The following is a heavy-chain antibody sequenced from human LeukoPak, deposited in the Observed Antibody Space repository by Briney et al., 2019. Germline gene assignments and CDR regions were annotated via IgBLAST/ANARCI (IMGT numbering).Heavy chain of an antibody. CDR3: ARDVIEGYSYGPGYYYYYGMDV. Sequence: SETLSLTCTVSGGSISSSSYYWGWIRQPPGKGLEWIGSIYYSGSTNYNPSLKSRVTISVGTSKNQFSLKLSSVTAADTAVYYCARDVIEGYSYGPGYYYYYGMDVWGQGTTVTVSS. D-gene: IGHD5-18*01. V-gene: IGHV4-39*07. CDR1: GGSISSSSYY. J-gene: IGHJ6*02. CDR2: IYYSGST.